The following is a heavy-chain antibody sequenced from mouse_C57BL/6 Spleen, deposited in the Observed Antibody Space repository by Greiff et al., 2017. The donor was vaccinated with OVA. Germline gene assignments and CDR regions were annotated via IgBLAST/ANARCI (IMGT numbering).Heavy chain of an antibody. CDR3: ARNFGAPWSFDV. Sequence: QVQLKESGPGLVQPSQSLSITCTVSGFSLTSYGVHWVRQSPGKGLEWLGVIWSGGSTDYNAAFISRLSISKDNSKSQVFFKMNSLQADDTAIDYCARNFGAPWSFDVWGTGTTVTVSS. V-gene: IGHV2-2*01. J-gene: IGHJ1*03. CDR2: IWSGGST. CDR1: GFSLTSYG.